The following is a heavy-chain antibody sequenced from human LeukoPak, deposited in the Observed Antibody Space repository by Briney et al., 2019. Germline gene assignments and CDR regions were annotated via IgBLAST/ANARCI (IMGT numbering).Heavy chain of an antibody. CDR3: ARADSSGWYYFDY. Sequence: SETLSLTCTVSGYSISSGYYWGWIRQPPGKGLEWIGSIYHSGSTYYNPSLKSRVTISVDTSKNQFSLKLSSVTAADTAVYYCARADSSGWYYFDYWGQGTLVTVSS. CDR1: GYSISSGYY. D-gene: IGHD6-19*01. J-gene: IGHJ4*02. V-gene: IGHV4-38-2*02. CDR2: IYHSGST.